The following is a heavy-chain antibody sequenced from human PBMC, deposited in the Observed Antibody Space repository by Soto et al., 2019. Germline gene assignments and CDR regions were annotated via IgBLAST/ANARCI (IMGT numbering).Heavy chain of an antibody. V-gene: IGHV3-15*07. J-gene: IGHJ6*02. CDR2: IKSKTDGGTT. CDR1: GFTFSNAW. D-gene: IGHD3-10*01. Sequence: PGGSLRLSCAASGFTFSNAWMNWVRQAPGKGLEWVGRIKSKTDGGTTDYAAPVKGRFTMSRDDSKNTLYLQMNSLKTEDTAVYYCTTLQNYGSGSYYNPTPDYYYGMDVWGQGTTVTVSS. CDR3: TTLQNYGSGSYYNPTPDYYYGMDV.